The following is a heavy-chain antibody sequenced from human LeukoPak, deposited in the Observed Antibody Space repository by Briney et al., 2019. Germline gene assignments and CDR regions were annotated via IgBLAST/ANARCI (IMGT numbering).Heavy chain of an antibody. CDR1: GFTFSSYG. CDR3: AKDGSDFWGDYYFDY. Sequence: GGSLRLSCAASGFTFSSYGMHWVRQAPGKGLEWVAFIRYDGSNKYYADSVKGRFTISRDNSKNTLYLPMNSLRAEDTAVYYCAKDGSDFWGDYYFDYWGQGTLVTVSS. CDR2: IRYDGSNK. J-gene: IGHJ4*02. D-gene: IGHD3-3*01. V-gene: IGHV3-30*02.